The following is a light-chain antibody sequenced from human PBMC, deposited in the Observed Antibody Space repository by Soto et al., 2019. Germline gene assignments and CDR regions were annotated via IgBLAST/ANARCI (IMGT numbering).Light chain of an antibody. CDR2: EVS. CDR3: SSYAGSNSYV. CDR1: SSDVGGYNY. V-gene: IGLV2-8*01. J-gene: IGLJ1*01. Sequence: QSVLTRPSSASGSPGQSLTISCTGTSSDVGGYNYVSWYQYHPGKEPKLMIYEVSTRPSGVPDRFSGSKSGNTASLAVSGLQAEDEADYYCSSYAGSNSYVFGTGTKVTVL.